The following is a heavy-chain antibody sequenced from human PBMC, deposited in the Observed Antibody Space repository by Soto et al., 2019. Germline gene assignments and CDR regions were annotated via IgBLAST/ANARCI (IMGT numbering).Heavy chain of an antibody. J-gene: IGHJ4*03. CDR1: GGTLSSFINYP. CDR2: IVPNVGTV. CDR3: ARRDTSGFLRYFDN. V-gene: IGHV1-69*13. D-gene: IGHD3-3*01. Sequence: ASVKVSFKASGGTLSSFINYPINWVRQAPGQGLEWMGGIVPNVGTVNYAQKFQGRVTVTADESTGTAYMELSSLRSEDTALYYCARRDTSGFLRYFDNWGQGTLVTVSS.